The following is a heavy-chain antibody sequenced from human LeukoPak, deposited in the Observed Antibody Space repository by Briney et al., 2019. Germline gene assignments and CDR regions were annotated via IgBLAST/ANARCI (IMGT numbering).Heavy chain of an antibody. CDR2: IYSGGST. Sequence: PGGSLRLSCAASGFPVSSNYMSWVRQAPGKGLEWVSVIYSGGSTYYADSVTGRFTISRDNPKNTLYLQMNSLRAEDTAVYYFAIDHYGDYYWHFDFWGRGTLVTVSS. D-gene: IGHD4-17*01. CDR3: AIDHYGDYYWHFDF. CDR1: GFPVSSNY. V-gene: IGHV3-53*01. J-gene: IGHJ2*01.